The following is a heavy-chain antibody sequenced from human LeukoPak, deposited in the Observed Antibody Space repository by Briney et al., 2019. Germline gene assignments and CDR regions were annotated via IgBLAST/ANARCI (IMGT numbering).Heavy chain of an antibody. J-gene: IGHJ4*02. CDR2: VDGGGGGT. Sequence: GGSLRLSCAASGFTLSSYAMTWVRQAPGRGLEWVSSVDGGGGGTYYADSVKGRFTISRDNSKDTLYLQMNGLRAEDTTVYFCAKQSAGSAAWYSLHYDFWGQGTLVTVSS. V-gene: IGHV3-23*01. D-gene: IGHD6-13*01. CDR1: GFTLSSYA. CDR3: AKQSAGSAAWYSLHYDF.